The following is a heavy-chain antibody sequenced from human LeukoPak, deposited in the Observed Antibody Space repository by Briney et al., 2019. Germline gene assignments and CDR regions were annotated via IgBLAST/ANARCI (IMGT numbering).Heavy chain of an antibody. D-gene: IGHD5-12*01. CDR3: ARFFSGYDSRWFDP. CDR2: INPNSGGT. V-gene: IGHV1-2*02. J-gene: IGHJ5*02. Sequence: ASVKVSCKASGYTFTGYYVHWVRQAPGQGLEWVGWINPNSGGTNYAQKFQGRVTMTRDTSISTAYMELSRLRSDDTAVYYCARFFSGYDSRWFDPWGQGTLVTVSS. CDR1: GYTFTGYY.